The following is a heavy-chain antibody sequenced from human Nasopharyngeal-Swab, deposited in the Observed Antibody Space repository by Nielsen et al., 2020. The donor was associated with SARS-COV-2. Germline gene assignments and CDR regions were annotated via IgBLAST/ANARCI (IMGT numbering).Heavy chain of an antibody. CDR3: AQDWLYTSAWYGGS. V-gene: IGHV3-23*01. Sequence: WIRQPRGKGLEWVSSISGSGFTYYSDSVKGRFTISRDNSMDTLYLQMNSLRAEDTATYYCAQDWLYTSAWYGGSWGQGTLVTVSS. CDR2: ISGSGFT. D-gene: IGHD3-22*01. J-gene: IGHJ5*02.